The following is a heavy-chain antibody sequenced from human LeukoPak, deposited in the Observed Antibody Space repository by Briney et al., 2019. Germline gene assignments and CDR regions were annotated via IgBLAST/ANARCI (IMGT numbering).Heavy chain of an antibody. CDR2: IKQDGSEK. V-gene: IGHV3-7*03. CDR3: AKDRPTWPIDY. D-gene: IGHD5-12*01. J-gene: IGHJ4*02. Sequence: GGSLRLSCAASGFTFSSYWMSWVRQAPGKGLEWVANIKQDGSEKYYVDSVKGRFTISRDNSKNTMYLQMNSLRAEDTAVYYCAKDRPTWPIDYWGQGTLVTVSS. CDR1: GFTFSSYW.